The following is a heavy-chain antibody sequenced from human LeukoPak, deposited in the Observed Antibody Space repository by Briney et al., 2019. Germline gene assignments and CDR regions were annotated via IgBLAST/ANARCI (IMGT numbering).Heavy chain of an antibody. CDR1: GSIFTSYW. CDR2: IDPSDSYT. J-gene: IGHJ5*02. D-gene: IGHD2-15*01. CDR3: ARHSLGYCSGGSCYWFDP. V-gene: IGHV5-10-1*01. Sequence: TGASLQISCKGSGSIFTSYWISGVRQLPGKGLEWMGRIDPSDSYTNYSPSFQGHVTISADKSISTAYLQWSSLKASDTAMYYCARHSLGYCSGGSCYWFDPWGQGTLVTVSS.